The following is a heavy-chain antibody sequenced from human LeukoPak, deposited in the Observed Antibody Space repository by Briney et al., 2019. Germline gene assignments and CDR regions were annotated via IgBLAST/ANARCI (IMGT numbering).Heavy chain of an antibody. CDR1: GFTFSNFW. CDR3: ARAPWELTDYYYMDV. J-gene: IGHJ6*03. D-gene: IGHD1-26*01. CDR2: INTDGSRT. V-gene: IGHV3-74*01. Sequence: GGSLRLSCTASGFTFSNFWMHWVRQAPEMGLVWVSRINTDGSRTNSVKGRFTISSDNSKNTLYLQMNSLRAEDTAVYYCARAPWELTDYYYMDVWGKGTTVTVSS.